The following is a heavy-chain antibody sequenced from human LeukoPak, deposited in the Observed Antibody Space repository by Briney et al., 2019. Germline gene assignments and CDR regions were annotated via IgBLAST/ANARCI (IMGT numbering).Heavy chain of an antibody. J-gene: IGHJ3*02. CDR2: IYYSRST. D-gene: IGHD5-24*01. CDR1: GGSISSYY. V-gene: IGHV4-59*08. CDR3: ARHQVPWGMATPLVAFDI. Sequence: SETLSLTCTVSGGSISSYYWSWIRQPPGKGLEWIGYIYYSRSTNYNPSLKSRVTISVDTSKNQFSLKLSSVTAADTAVYYCARHQVPWGMATPLVAFDIWGQGTMVTVSS.